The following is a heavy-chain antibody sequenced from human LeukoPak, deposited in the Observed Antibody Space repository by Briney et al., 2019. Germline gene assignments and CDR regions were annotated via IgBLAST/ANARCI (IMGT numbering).Heavy chain of an antibody. Sequence: ASVKVSCKASGYTFTGYYMHWERQAPGQGLEWMGWINPNSGGTNYAQKFQGRVTMTRDTSISTAYMELSRLRPDDTAVYYCARDFPQLLWFGDGVAYNWFDPWGQGTLVTVSS. CDR3: ARDFPQLLWFGDGVAYNWFDP. CDR1: GYTFTGYY. CDR2: INPNSGGT. V-gene: IGHV1-2*02. J-gene: IGHJ5*02. D-gene: IGHD3-10*01.